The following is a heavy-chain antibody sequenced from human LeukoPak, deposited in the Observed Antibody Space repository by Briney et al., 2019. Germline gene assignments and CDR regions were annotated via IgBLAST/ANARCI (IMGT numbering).Heavy chain of an antibody. CDR1: GFTFSSYN. Sequence: GGSLRLSSAASGFTFSSYNMNWVRQAPGKGLEWVSSITSSSNDIYYADSVKGRFTISRDKAKNSLYLQMNSLRAEDTTVYYCARDCWDYGSGSYCGIDYWGQGTLVTVSS. D-gene: IGHD3-10*01. V-gene: IGHV3-21*03. CDR3: ARDCWDYGSGSYCGIDY. CDR2: ITSSSNDI. J-gene: IGHJ4*02.